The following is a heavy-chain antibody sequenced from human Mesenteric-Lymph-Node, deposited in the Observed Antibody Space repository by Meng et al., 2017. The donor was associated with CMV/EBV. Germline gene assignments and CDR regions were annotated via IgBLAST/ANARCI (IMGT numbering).Heavy chain of an antibody. J-gene: IGHJ6*02. V-gene: IGHV1-18*01. CDR1: GYTFTSYG. D-gene: IGHD4/OR15-4a*01. Sequence: ASVKVSCKASGYTFTSYGISWVRQAPGQGLEWMGWISAYNGNTNYAQKLQGRVTMTTDTSTSTAYMELRSLRSDDTAVYYYARDMAMVEGYGMDVWGQGTTVTVSS. CDR2: ISAYNGNT. CDR3: ARDMAMVEGYGMDV.